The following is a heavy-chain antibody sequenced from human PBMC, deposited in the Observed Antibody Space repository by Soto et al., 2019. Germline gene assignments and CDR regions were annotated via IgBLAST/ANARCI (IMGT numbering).Heavy chain of an antibody. CDR2: IYYSGST. D-gene: IGHD2-21*01. CDR3: ARDLRRGGDCYDY. V-gene: IGHV4-30-4*01. J-gene: IGHJ4*02. Sequence: LCGGSISSGDYYWSWIRQPPGKGLEWIGYIYYSGSTYYNPSLKSRVTISVDTSKNQFSLKLSSVTAADTAVYYCARDLRRGGDCYDYWGQGTLVTVSS. CDR1: GGSISSGDYY.